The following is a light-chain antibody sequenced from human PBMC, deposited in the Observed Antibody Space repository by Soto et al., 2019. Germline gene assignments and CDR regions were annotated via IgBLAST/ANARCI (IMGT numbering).Light chain of an antibody. J-gene: IGKJ4*01. CDR2: KAS. Sequence: DIQMPQSPSTLSASVGDRVTITCRASQSITTWLAWYQQKPGKAPKLLIYKASSLEGGVPSRFSGSGSGTEFNITISSLQPDDFATYYCQQYNTCPLTFGGGTTVEIK. V-gene: IGKV1-5*03. CDR1: QSITTW. CDR3: QQYNTCPLT.